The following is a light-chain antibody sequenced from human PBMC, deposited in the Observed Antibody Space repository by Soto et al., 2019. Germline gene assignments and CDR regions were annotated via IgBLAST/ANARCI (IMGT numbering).Light chain of an antibody. V-gene: IGKV3-20*01. Sequence: VLTQFPGRLSLPPVPIATLSCSSSQIVGASYLAWYQQKPGQAPRLLINGASSRATGIPDRFSGSGSGTDFTLTISRLEPEDFAVYYCQQFSSYPLNFGGGTTVDIK. CDR2: GAS. CDR1: QIVGASY. J-gene: IGKJ4*01. CDR3: QQFSSYPLN.